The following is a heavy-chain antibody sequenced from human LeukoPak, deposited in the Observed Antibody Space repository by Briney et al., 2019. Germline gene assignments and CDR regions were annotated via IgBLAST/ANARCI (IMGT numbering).Heavy chain of an antibody. D-gene: IGHD5-18*01. V-gene: IGHV4-39*01. Sequence: PSETLSLTCTVSGGSISSRNYYWGWIRKPPGKGLEWIGSTSYSGSTYYNPSLKSRVTISVDTSKNQFSLKVNSVTAADTAVYYCARPDAPDIAMVRFDYWGQGTLVTVTS. CDR2: TSYSGST. CDR1: GGSISSRNYY. J-gene: IGHJ4*02. CDR3: ARPDAPDIAMVRFDY.